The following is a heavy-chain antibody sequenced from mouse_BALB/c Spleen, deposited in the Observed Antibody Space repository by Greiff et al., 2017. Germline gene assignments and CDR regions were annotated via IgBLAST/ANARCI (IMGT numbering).Heavy chain of an antibody. V-gene: IGHV2-9*02. CDR3: ARVRFITTVESSFAY. CDR2: IWAGGST. J-gene: IGHJ3*01. CDR1: GFSLTSYG. Sequence: QVQLKESGPGLVAPSQSLSITCTVSGFSLTSYGVHWVRQPPGKGLEWLGVIWAGGSTNYNSALMSRLSISKDNSKSQVFLKMNSLQTDDTAMYYCARVRFITTVESSFAYWGQGTLVTVSA. D-gene: IGHD1-1*01.